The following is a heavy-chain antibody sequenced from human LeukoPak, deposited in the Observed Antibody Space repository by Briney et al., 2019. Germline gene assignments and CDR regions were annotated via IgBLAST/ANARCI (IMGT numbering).Heavy chain of an antibody. V-gene: IGHV1-18*01. J-gene: IGHJ4*02. CDR2: ISAYNGNT. Sequence: GASVKVSCKASGYTFTSYGISWVRQAPGQGLEWMGWISAYNGNTNYAQKLQGRVTMTTDTSTSTAYMELRSLRSDDTAVYYCARDGTQTLGYSSGWYDFDYWGQGTLVTVSS. CDR3: ARDGTQTLGYSSGWYDFDY. D-gene: IGHD6-19*01. CDR1: GYTFTSYG.